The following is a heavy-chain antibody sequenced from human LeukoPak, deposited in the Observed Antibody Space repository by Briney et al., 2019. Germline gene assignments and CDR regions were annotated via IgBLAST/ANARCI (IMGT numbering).Heavy chain of an antibody. D-gene: IGHD6-13*01. J-gene: IGHJ4*02. V-gene: IGHV4-59*08. CDR1: GGSISSYY. Sequence: SETLSLTCTVSGGSISSYYWSWIRQPPGKGLEWIGYIYHSGTTYNPSLKGRVTISLDTSKKHFSLKLSSVTAADTAVYYCAGHVDMAAAVDYWGQGTLVTVSS. CDR2: IYHSGT. CDR3: AGHVDMAAAVDY.